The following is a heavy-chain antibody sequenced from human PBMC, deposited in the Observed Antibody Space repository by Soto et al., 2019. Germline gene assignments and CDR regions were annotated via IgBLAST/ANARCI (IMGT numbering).Heavy chain of an antibody. D-gene: IGHD5-18*01. CDR3: ARGRGYSYGLDP. V-gene: IGHV4-30-4*01. CDR1: GDSISSNNNY. J-gene: IGHJ5*02. CDR2: ISYSGTT. Sequence: ASETLSLTCPVSGDSISSNNNYWSWIRQPPGEGLEWIGFISYSGTTSYSPSLKSRVAISLDTSKNQFSLSLSSVTAADTAVYYCARGRGYSYGLDPWGQGTLVTVSS.